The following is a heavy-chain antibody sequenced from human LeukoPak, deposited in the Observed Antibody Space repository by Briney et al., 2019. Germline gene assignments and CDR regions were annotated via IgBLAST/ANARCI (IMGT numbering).Heavy chain of an antibody. Sequence: ASVKVSCKASGYTFTSYDINWVRQATGQGLEWMGWMNPNSGNTGYAQKFQGRVTITRNTSISTAYMELSSLRSEDTAVYYCARGVRILAARPNYYYYYMDVWGKGTTVTVSS. CDR1: GYTFTSYD. CDR3: ARGVRILAARPNYYYYYMDV. J-gene: IGHJ6*03. CDR2: MNPNSGNT. V-gene: IGHV1-8*03. D-gene: IGHD6-6*01.